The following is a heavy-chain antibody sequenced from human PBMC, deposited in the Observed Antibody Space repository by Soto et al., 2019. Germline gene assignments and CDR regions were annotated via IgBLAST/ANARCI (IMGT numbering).Heavy chain of an antibody. J-gene: IGHJ4*02. CDR3: SGWVGDAF. CDR2: INQDGSEK. D-gene: IGHD1-26*01. V-gene: IGHV3-7*01. Sequence: EVHLVESGGGLVQTGGSLRLSCAIFESTVSRDWMNWVRQAPGKGLEWVAHINQDGSEKYYVDSVKGRFTISRDNAKKSLYLQMNRLRPADTALSYCSGWVGDAFWGQGTLVTVSS. CDR1: ESTVSRDW.